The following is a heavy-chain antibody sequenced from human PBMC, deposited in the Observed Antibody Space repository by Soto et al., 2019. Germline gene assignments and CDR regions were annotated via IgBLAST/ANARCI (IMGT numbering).Heavy chain of an antibody. D-gene: IGHD2-15*01. CDR1: GFTFSSYG. J-gene: IGHJ4*02. CDR3: AKNAYCSGGSCYRALSY. V-gene: IGHV3-33*06. Sequence: QVQLVESGGGVVQPGRSLRLSCAASGFTFSSYGIHWVRQAPGKGLEWVAVIWYDGSNKYYADSVKGRFTISRDNSKNTLYLQMNSLRAEDTAVYYCAKNAYCSGGSCYRALSYWGQGTLVTVSS. CDR2: IWYDGSNK.